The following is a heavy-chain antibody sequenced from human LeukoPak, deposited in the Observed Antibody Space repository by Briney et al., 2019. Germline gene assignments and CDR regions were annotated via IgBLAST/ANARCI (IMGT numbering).Heavy chain of an antibody. CDR3: ARNRRIAARPLYFDY. D-gene: IGHD6-6*01. CDR1: GFTFSSYS. CDR2: IGSSSSTI. Sequence: PGGSLRLSCAASGFTFSSYSMNWVRQAPGKGLEWVSYIGSSSSTIYYADSVKGRFTISRDNAKNSLYLQTTSLRADDTAVYYCARNRRIAARPLYFDYWGQGTLVTVSS. V-gene: IGHV3-48*04. J-gene: IGHJ4*02.